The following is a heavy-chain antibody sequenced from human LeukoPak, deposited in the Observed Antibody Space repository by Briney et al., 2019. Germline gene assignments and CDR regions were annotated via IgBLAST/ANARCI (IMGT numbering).Heavy chain of an antibody. CDR2: ISSSSSYI. D-gene: IGHD3-10*01. CDR3: AREVYGSGSLYFQH. Sequence: GGSLRLSCSASGFTVSSYSMNWVRPAPGKGLGWGSSISSSSSYIYYADSVKGRFTISRDNAKNSLYLQMNSLRAEDTAVYYCAREVYGSGSLYFQHWGQGTLVTVSS. CDR1: GFTVSSYS. V-gene: IGHV3-21*01. J-gene: IGHJ1*01.